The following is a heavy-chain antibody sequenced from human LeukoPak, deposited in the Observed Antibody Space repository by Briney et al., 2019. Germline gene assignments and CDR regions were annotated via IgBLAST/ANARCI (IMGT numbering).Heavy chain of an antibody. CDR2: IIYSGST. J-gene: IGHJ4*02. Sequence: SETLSLTCTVSGGSISSSSYYWAWFRHPPGKGRRWMGIIIYSGSTYYNPSLKSRVTISVDTSKNQFSLKLSSVTAADTAVYYCARRGEGDFWSGHDYYFDYWGQGTLVTVSS. V-gene: IGHV4-39*01. CDR3: ARRGEGDFWSGHDYYFDY. CDR1: GGSISSSSYY. D-gene: IGHD3-3*01.